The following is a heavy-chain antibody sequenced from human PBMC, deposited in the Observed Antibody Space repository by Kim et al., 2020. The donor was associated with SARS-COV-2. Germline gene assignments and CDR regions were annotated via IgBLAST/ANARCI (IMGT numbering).Heavy chain of an antibody. CDR3: ARGFQRPVDY. V-gene: IGHV5-51*01. J-gene: IGHJ4*02. CDR2: SAT. Sequence: SATRYSPAFQGQVTISADNSITTAYLQWSSLKASDTAMYYCARGFQRPVDYWGQGTLVTVSS.